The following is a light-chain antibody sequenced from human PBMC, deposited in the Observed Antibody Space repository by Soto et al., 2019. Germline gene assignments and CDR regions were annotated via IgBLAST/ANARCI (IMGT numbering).Light chain of an antibody. CDR2: VGS. V-gene: IGKV1-39*01. CDR1: ENIRNY. CDR3: QQSYIVPYT. J-gene: IGKJ2*01. Sequence: DIQMTQSPSSLSASVGDRVTISCRSSENIRNYLIWYRQKPGKAPELLMYVGSTLESGVPSRFSGSGLGTDFSLTIKTLQPEDSGVYYCQQSYIVPYTFGRGTSLDI.